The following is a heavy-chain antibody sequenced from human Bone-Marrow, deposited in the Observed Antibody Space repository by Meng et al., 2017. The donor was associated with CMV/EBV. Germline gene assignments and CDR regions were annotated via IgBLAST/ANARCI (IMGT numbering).Heavy chain of an antibody. CDR1: GFTIRNNW. Sequence: GQLVEYGGGLVQAGGSLRLYCAAAGFTIRNNWMHWVRQVAGEGLVWVSRISTDGSATSYADSVKGRFTISRDNAKNTLYLQMNSLRGDDTAVYFCVRGVAESLGWEMGYWGQGALVTVSS. D-gene: IGHD7-27*01. V-gene: IGHV3-74*01. J-gene: IGHJ4*02. CDR2: ISTDGSAT. CDR3: VRGVAESLGWEMGY.